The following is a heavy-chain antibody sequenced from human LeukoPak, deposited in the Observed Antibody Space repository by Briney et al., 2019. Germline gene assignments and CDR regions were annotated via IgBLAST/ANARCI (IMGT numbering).Heavy chain of an antibody. J-gene: IGHJ4*02. CDR2: VSYDGSSK. V-gene: IGHV3-30*18. Sequence: GGSLRLSCAASGFTFSNYGMHWVRQAPGKGLEGVAIVSYDGSSKYYADSVKGRFTISRDNSKNTLYLQMNSLRAEDTALYYCAKDGSSSTSFDYWGQGTLVTVSS. D-gene: IGHD2-2*01. CDR1: GFTFSNYG. CDR3: AKDGSSSTSFDY.